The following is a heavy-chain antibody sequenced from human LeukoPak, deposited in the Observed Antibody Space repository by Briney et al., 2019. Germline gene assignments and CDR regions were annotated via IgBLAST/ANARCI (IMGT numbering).Heavy chain of an antibody. V-gene: IGHV4-38-2*02. D-gene: IGHD2-2*02. Sequence: SETLSLTCSVSGYSISSGYYWGWIRQPPGKGLEWIGSIYHSGSTYYNPSLKSRVTISVDTSKNQFSLKLSSVTAADTAVYYCARDPVDIVVVPVVIGAFDIWGQGTMVTVSS. CDR2: IYHSGST. CDR3: ARDPVDIVVVPVVIGAFDI. J-gene: IGHJ3*02. CDR1: GYSISSGYY.